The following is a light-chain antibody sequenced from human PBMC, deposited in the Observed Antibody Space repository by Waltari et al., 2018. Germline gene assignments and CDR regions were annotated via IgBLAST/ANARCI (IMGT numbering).Light chain of an antibody. J-gene: IGKJ1*01. CDR1: QSVSSY. Sequence: EIVLTQSPATLSLSPGERATLSCRASQSVSSYLAWYQQKPGQAPRLLIYDASNRDTGIPARFRGSGSATDFTLTISRLDPEAFAVYYCQQRSNWPPWTFGQGTQVEIK. CDR2: DAS. V-gene: IGKV3-11*01. CDR3: QQRSNWPPWT.